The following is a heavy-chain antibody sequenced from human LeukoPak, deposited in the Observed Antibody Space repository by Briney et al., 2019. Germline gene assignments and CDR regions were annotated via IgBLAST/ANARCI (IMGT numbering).Heavy chain of an antibody. CDR1: GYSFTSYW. Sequence: GESLKISCWGSGYSFTSYWIGWVRQMPGKGLEWMGIIYPGDSDTRYSPSFQGQVTISADRSISTAYLQWSSLKASDTAMYYCARLTRIAAAGDHDYWGQGTLVTVSS. D-gene: IGHD6-13*01. CDR2: IYPGDSDT. J-gene: IGHJ4*02. V-gene: IGHV5-51*01. CDR3: ARLTRIAAAGDHDY.